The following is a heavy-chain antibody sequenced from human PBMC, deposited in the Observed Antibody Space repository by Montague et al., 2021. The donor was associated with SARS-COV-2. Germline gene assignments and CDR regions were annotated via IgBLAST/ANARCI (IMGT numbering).Heavy chain of an antibody. D-gene: IGHD1-14*01. Sequence: PALVKPTQTLTLTCTFSGFSLSTSGVGVGWIRQPPGKALEWLALIYWDDDKRYSPSLKSRLTITKDTSKNQVVLTMTNMDPVDTATYYCARTYVPGAFDIWGQGTMVTVSS. CDR1: GFSLSTSGVG. CDR3: ARTYVPGAFDI. J-gene: IGHJ3*02. CDR2: IYWDDDK. V-gene: IGHV2-5*02.